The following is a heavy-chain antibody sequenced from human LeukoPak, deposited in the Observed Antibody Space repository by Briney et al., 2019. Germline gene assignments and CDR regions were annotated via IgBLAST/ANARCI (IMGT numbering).Heavy chain of an antibody. J-gene: IGHJ4*02. CDR3: AREYRGYYYDSSGYYPLYYFNY. V-gene: IGHV3-11*04. Sequence: GGSLRLSCAASGFTFSDYYMRWVRQAPGKGLEWVSYISGSGSTIYYADSVKGRFTISRDNTKNSLHLQMNSLRAEDTAVYYCAREYRGYYYDSSGYYPLYYFNYWGQGTLVTVSS. D-gene: IGHD3-22*01. CDR1: GFTFSDYY. CDR2: ISGSGSTI.